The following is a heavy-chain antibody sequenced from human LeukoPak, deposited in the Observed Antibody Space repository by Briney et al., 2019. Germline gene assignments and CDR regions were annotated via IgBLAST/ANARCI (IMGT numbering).Heavy chain of an antibody. J-gene: IGHJ4*02. CDR1: GFTFSTYS. CDR2: IMQDGSET. CDR3: ARARERSAGY. Sequence: GGSLRLSCAASGFTFSTYSMGWVRQAPGKGLAWVANIMQDGSETYYADSVKGRFTISRDNAKNSLYLQMNSLRAEDTAVYYCARARERSAGYWGQGTLVTVSS. V-gene: IGHV3-7*01. D-gene: IGHD1-1*01.